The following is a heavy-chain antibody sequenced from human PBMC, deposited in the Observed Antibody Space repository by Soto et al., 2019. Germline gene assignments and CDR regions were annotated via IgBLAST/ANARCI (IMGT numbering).Heavy chain of an antibody. Sequence: ASVKVSCKASGYTFTGYYMHWVRQAPGQGLEWMGWINPNSGGTNYAQKFQGWVTMTRDTSISTAYMELSRLRSDDTAVYYCARGPRVKSSPFGIGDYWGQGTLVTVSS. CDR2: INPNSGGT. CDR3: ARGPRVKSSPFGIGDY. J-gene: IGHJ4*02. V-gene: IGHV1-2*04. D-gene: IGHD1-20*01. CDR1: GYTFTGYY.